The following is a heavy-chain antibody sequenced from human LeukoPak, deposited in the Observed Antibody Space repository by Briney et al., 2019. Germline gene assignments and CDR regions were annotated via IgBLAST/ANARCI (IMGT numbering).Heavy chain of an antibody. D-gene: IGHD2-2*01. CDR2: ISYDGSNK. V-gene: IGHV3-30*18. J-gene: IGHJ4*02. Sequence: PGRSLRLSCAASGFTFSSYGMHWVRQAPGKGLEWVAVISYDGSNKYYADSVKGRFTISRDNSKNTLYLQMNSLRAEDTAVYYCAKYIYQLLWDHFDYWGQGTLVTVSS. CDR3: AKYIYQLLWDHFDY. CDR1: GFTFSSYG.